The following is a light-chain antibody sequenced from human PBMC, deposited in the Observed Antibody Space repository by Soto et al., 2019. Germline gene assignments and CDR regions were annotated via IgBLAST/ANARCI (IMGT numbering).Light chain of an antibody. J-gene: IGKJ1*01. CDR2: DAS. V-gene: IGKV1-5*01. CDR3: QNSDSAPWT. Sequence: DLQMTQSPSTLSSYVGASVTITCRASQSISSWLAWYTTKTGRATKLLIYDASSLQSGVPYRVTAIGSGTDVTLTVPGLQPEEGSTDDGQNSDSAPWTFCQGTKVDIK. CDR1: QSISSW.